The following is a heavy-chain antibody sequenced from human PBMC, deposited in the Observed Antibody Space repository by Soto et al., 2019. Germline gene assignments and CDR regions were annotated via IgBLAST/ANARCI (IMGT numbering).Heavy chain of an antibody. D-gene: IGHD6-13*01. CDR1: GYTFTGYY. J-gene: IGHJ6*02. V-gene: IGHV1-2*04. Sequence: QVQLVQSGAEVKKPGASVKVSCKASGYTFTGYYMHWVRQAPGQGLEWMGWINPNSGGTNYAQKFQGWVTMTRDTSISTAYMELSRLRSDDTAVYYCARDGSIAAAGTPYYYGMDVWGQGTTVTVSS. CDR3: ARDGSIAAAGTPYYYGMDV. CDR2: INPNSGGT.